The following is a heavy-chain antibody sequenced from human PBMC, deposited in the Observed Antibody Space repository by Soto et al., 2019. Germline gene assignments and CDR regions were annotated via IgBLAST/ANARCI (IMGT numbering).Heavy chain of an antibody. J-gene: IGHJ4*02. V-gene: IGHV4-34*01. Sequence: LQILPLTCAVDGGSFSGYYWSWIRQPPGKGLEWIGEINHSGSTNYNPSLKSRVTISVDTSKNQFSLKLSSVTAADTAVYYCARTPFLTVTSIYYFDYWGQGTLVTVSS. D-gene: IGHD4-17*01. CDR1: GGSFSGYY. CDR3: ARTPFLTVTSIYYFDY. CDR2: INHSGST.